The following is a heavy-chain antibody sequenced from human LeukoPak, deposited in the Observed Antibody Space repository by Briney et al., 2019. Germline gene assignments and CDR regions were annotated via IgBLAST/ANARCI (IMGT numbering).Heavy chain of an antibody. Sequence: GGSLRLSCAASGFTVSSNYMSWVLQAPGKGLEWVSVIYSGGSTYYADSVKGRFTISRDNSKNTLYLQMNSLRAEDTAVYYCAKGSRYYYYGMDVWGQGTTVTVSS. CDR2: IYSGGST. CDR3: AKGSRYYYYGMDV. D-gene: IGHD3-10*01. V-gene: IGHV3-66*01. J-gene: IGHJ6*02. CDR1: GFTVSSNY.